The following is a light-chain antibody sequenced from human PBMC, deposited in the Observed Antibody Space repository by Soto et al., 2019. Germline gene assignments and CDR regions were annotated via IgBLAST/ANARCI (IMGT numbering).Light chain of an antibody. V-gene: IGKV3-20*01. CDR1: QSVSSSY. CDR2: GAS. Sequence: EIVLTQSPGTLSLSPGERATLSCRASQSVSSSYLAWYQQKPGQAPRLLIYGASSRATGIPDTFSGSGSGTDFTLTISRLEPEDFAVYYCQQYDSSPLTFGQGTKVDIK. CDR3: QQYDSSPLT. J-gene: IGKJ1*01.